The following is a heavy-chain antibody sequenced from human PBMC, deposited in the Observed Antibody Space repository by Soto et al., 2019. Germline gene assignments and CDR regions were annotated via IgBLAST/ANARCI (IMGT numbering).Heavy chain of an antibody. D-gene: IGHD4-17*01. J-gene: IGHJ3*01. V-gene: IGHV3-23*01. Sequence: EVQLLESGGGLVQPGGSLRLSCVASGFAFSSYGMSWVRQVPGKGLEWVSTISDAAGSAYYVDSVKGRFTISRDNSKKPLYLHMNSLRSEDSAVYYCARPYGGKIGDAPDLWGPGTRVTVSS. CDR3: ARPYGGKIGDAPDL. CDR2: ISDAAGSA. CDR1: GFAFSSYG.